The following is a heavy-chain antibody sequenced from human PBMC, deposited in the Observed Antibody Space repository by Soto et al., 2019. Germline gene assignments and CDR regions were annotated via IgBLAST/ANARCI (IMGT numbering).Heavy chain of an antibody. CDR1: GGSISGYY. D-gene: IGHD3-10*01. V-gene: IGHV4-59*01. Sequence: QVQLQESGPGLVKPSETLSLTCTVSGGSISGYYWSWIRQPPGKGLEYIGYIYYSGSTNYNPSLESRVTISVDTSKNQFSLKLSSVTAADTAVYFCARLPSGNYQNWFDPWGQGTLATVSS. CDR3: ARLPSGNYQNWFDP. J-gene: IGHJ5*02. CDR2: IYYSGST.